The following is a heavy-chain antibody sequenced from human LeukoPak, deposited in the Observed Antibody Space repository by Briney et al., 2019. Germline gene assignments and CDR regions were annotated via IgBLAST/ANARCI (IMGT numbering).Heavy chain of an antibody. CDR3: TRDPPYFYGSGSYFDY. D-gene: IGHD3-10*01. J-gene: IGHJ4*02. V-gene: IGHV3-49*04. CDR2: IRSKAYGGTT. Sequence: HPGGSLRLSCTASGFTFGDYAMSWVRQAPGKGLEWVGFIRSKAYGGTTEYAASVKGRFTISRDDSKSIAYLQMNSLKTEDTAVFFFTRDPPYFYGSGSYFDYWGQGTLVTVSS. CDR1: GFTFGDYA.